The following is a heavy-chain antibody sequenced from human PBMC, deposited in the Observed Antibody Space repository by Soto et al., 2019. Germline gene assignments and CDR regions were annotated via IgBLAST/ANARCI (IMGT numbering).Heavy chain of an antibody. J-gene: IGHJ5*02. V-gene: IGHV4-39*01. CDR3: ARNRVRGVNKHENWFDP. CDR1: GGSISSSSYY. CDR2: IYYSGST. Sequence: QLQLQESGPGLVKPSETLSLTCTVSGGSISSSSYYWGWIRQPPGKGLEWIGSIYYSGSTYYNPSLKIRVTRDVDTSKNQFSLKLSFVDAADTAVYDCARNRVRGVNKHENWFDPWGQGTMVTVSS. D-gene: IGHD3-10*01.